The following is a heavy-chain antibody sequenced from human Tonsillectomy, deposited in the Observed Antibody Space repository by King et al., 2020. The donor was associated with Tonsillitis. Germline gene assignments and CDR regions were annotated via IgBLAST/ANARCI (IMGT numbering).Heavy chain of an antibody. CDR1: GFTFSSFG. Sequence: HVQLVESGGGVVQPGRSLRLSCAASGFTFSSFGVHWVRRAPGKGLEWVAVISYDGSNKYYADSVKGRFTISRDNSKNTLYLQMNSLRVEDTAVYYCSRDYRSGYSYPYCMDVWGQGTTVTVSS. V-gene: IGHV3-33*01. D-gene: IGHD3-22*01. CDR3: SRDYRSGYSYPYCMDV. CDR2: ISYDGSNK. J-gene: IGHJ6*02.